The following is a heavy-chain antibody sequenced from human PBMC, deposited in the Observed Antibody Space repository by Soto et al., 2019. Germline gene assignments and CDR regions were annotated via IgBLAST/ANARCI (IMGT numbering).Heavy chain of an antibody. CDR1: GGSISNADYY. CDR3: ARVIVVTVGGMNV. Sequence: QVQLQESGSGLVKPSQTLSLTCTVSGGSISNADYYSSWVRQAPGKGLEWIGYIYYSGSSFFNPSLKSRVTMSKDTSKNQFSLRLTSVTAADTAVYYCARVIVVTVGGMNVWGRGTTVTVSS. J-gene: IGHJ6*02. CDR2: IYYSGSS. V-gene: IGHV4-30-4*01. D-gene: IGHD5-12*01.